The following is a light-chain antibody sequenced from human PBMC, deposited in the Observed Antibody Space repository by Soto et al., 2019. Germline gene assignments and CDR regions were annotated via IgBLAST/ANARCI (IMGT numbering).Light chain of an antibody. J-gene: IGLJ1*01. Sequence: QSALTQPRSVSESPGQSVSMSCTGTSSDVGRYDYVSWYQQHPGKAPKLIVYDVTERPSGVPDRFSGSKSGNTASLTISGLQAEDEADYSCCSFAGSYSYVFGTGTKVTVL. CDR3: CSFAGSYSYV. CDR1: SSDVGRYDY. V-gene: IGLV2-11*01. CDR2: DVT.